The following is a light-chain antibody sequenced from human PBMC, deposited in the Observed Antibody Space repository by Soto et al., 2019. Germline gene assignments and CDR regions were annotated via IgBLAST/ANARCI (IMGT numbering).Light chain of an antibody. V-gene: IGKV3-11*01. J-gene: IGKJ4*01. CDR3: QQYNNWPLT. Sequence: EIVLTQSPVILSLSPGERATLSCRASQSVSSYLAWYQQKPGQVPRLLIYDASNRATGIPARFSGSGSGTDFTLTISSLEPEDFAVYYCQQYNNWPLTFGGGTKVEIK. CDR2: DAS. CDR1: QSVSSY.